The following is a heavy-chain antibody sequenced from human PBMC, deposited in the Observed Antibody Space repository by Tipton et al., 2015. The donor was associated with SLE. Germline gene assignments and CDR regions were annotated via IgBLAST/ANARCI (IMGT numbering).Heavy chain of an antibody. Sequence: TLSLTCTVSGVSISSDSYYWSWIRQPPGKGLEWIGYIYYSGGTNYNPSLKSRVTISVDTSKNHFPLKLTSVTAADTAVYYCARGGDRSSYYSVPGGAFDIWGQRTMVTVSS. V-gene: IGHV4-61*03. CDR2: IYYSGGT. D-gene: IGHD1-26*01. CDR3: ARGGDRSSYYSVPGGAFDI. CDR1: GVSISSDSYY. J-gene: IGHJ3*02.